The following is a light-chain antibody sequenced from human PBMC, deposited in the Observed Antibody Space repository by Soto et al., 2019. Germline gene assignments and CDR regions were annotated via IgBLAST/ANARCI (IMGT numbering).Light chain of an antibody. CDR3: QQRLNWPPG. J-gene: IGKJ1*01. CDR1: QSVTNY. Sequence: EIFFTQSPDTVSLSPGERATLTCRASQSVTNYIAWYQQRPGQAPRLLIYDASNRATGVPGRFSGSRSGTDFTLTISDLEPADFGLYYCQQRLNWPPGFGKGTKVDIK. CDR2: DAS. V-gene: IGKV3-11*01.